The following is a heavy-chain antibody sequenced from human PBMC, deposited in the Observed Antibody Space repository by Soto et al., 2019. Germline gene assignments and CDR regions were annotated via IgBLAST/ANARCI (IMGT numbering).Heavy chain of an antibody. V-gene: IGHV4-31*03. CDR2: ITYGGSI. CDR3: AKMERTQLWLLVQN. D-gene: IGHD5-18*01. CDR1: GASITNDDFF. J-gene: IGHJ4*02. Sequence: SETLSLTCTVSGASITNDDFFWTWVRQHPEKGLEWLAYITYGGSIYYDPSFRSRLTVSIDKSKSQFSLNVRSVTAADTAVYYCAKMERTQLWLLVQNWGQGLLVTAPQ.